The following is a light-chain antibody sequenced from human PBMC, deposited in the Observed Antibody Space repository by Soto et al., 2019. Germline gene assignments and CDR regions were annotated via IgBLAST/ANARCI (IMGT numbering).Light chain of an antibody. CDR3: QQYNSYPWT. J-gene: IGKJ1*01. CDR2: DAS. V-gene: IGKV1-5*01. Sequence: EIQMTQSPSALSASVGDRFTSTCRASQSISSWLAWYQQKPGKAPKLLIYDASSLESGVPSRFSGSGSGTEFTLTISSLQPDDFATYYCQQYNSYPWTFGQGTKVDIK. CDR1: QSISSW.